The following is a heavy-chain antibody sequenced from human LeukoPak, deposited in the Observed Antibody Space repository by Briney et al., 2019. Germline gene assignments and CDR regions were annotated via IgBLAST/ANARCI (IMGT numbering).Heavy chain of an antibody. J-gene: IGHJ4*02. CDR2: ISAYNGNT. Sequence: ASVKVSCKASGYTFTSYGISWVRQAPGQGLEWMGWISAYNGNTNYAQKLQGRVTMTTDTSTSTAYMELRSLRSDDTAVYYCARVITMIAVAAAQVYFDYWGQGTLVTVSS. D-gene: IGHD3-22*01. CDR3: ARVITMIAVAAAQVYFDY. CDR1: GYTFTSYG. V-gene: IGHV1-18*01.